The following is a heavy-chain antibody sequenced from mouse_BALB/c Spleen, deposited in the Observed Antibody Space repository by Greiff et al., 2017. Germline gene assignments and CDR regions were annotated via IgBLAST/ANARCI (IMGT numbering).Heavy chain of an antibody. CDR3: TRSDGYAFDY. J-gene: IGHJ2*01. CDR1: GYTFTDSE. V-gene: IGHV1-15*01. CDR2: IDPETGGT. D-gene: IGHD2-2*01. Sequence: QVQLQQSGAELVRPGASVTLSCTASGYTFTDSEMPWVKQTPVHGLEWIGAIDPETGGTAYNQKFKGKATLTADKSTSTAYMELRSLTSEDSAVYCCTRSDGYAFDYWGQGTTLTVSS.